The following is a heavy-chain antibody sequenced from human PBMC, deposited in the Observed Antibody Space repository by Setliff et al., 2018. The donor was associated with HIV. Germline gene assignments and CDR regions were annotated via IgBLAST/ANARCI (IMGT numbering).Heavy chain of an antibody. Sequence: PSETLSLTCTVSGASIGNYFWTRLRQPPGQGLEWIGYIYTSGDVNYNPSLKSRVTISMDMSKKQFSLKLASVTAADTAIYYCALLYPYSGYLGYWGQGTLVTVSS. CDR3: ALLYPYSGYLGY. D-gene: IGHD1-26*01. V-gene: IGHV4-4*09. CDR1: GASIGNYF. CDR2: IYTSGDV. J-gene: IGHJ4*02.